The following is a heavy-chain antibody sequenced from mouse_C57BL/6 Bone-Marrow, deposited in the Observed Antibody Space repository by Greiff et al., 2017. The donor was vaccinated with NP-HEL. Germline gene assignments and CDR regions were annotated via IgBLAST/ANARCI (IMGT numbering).Heavy chain of an antibody. CDR1: GFTFSSYA. J-gene: IGHJ2*01. V-gene: IGHV5-4*01. CDR3: ARVGYSNY. Sequence: EVQVVESGGGLVKPGGSLKLSCAASGFTFSSYAMSWVRQTPEKRLEWVATISDGGSYTYYPDNVKGRFTSSRDNAKNNLYLQMSHLKSEDTAMYYCARVGYSNYWGQGTTLTVSS. D-gene: IGHD2-5*01. CDR2: ISDGGSYT.